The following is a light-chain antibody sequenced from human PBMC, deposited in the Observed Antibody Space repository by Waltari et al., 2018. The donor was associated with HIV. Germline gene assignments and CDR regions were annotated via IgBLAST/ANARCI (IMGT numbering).Light chain of an antibody. CDR2: GAS. CDR1: RNVNNN. J-gene: IGKJ4*01. V-gene: IGKV3-15*01. Sequence: EIVMTQSPATLSVSPGERVNLSCRASRNVNNNLAWYQQKPGQAPRLLIYGASTRATGLPARFSGSGSGTEFTLTISSLQSEDFVVYYCQQYDKWPLTFGGGTKVEIK. CDR3: QQYDKWPLT.